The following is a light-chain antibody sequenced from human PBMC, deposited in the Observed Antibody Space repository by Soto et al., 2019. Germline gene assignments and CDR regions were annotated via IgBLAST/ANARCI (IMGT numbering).Light chain of an antibody. CDR1: SSSKW. J-gene: IGKJ2*01. Sequence: DIQMTQSPSTLAASVGDTVTMTCRSSSKWLAWYQKKPGKAPKLLIDDVSNLERGVPPRFSGSTSGAESTLTITGLKPDDLGTYYCQHTPHFTFGQGTKVEIK. V-gene: IGKV1-5*01. CDR2: DVS. CDR3: QHTPHFT.